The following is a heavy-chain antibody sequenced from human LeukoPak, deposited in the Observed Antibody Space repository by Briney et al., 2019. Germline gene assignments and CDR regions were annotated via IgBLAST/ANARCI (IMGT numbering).Heavy chain of an antibody. J-gene: IGHJ4*02. Sequence: GGSLRLSCAASGFTFSTYAMTWVRQAPGKGLEWVSGISTSGDRTYYADSVKGRFTISRDNSKNTLYLQLNSLRAEDTAEYYCARSAVGTSCCTAVDYWGQGTLVTVSS. CDR1: GFTFSTYA. CDR3: ARSAVGTSCCTAVDY. CDR2: ISTSGDRT. D-gene: IGHD1-26*01. V-gene: IGHV3-23*01.